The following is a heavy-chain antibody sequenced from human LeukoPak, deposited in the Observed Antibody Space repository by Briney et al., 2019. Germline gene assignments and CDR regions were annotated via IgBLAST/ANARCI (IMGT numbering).Heavy chain of an antibody. J-gene: IGHJ4*02. D-gene: IGHD3-22*01. CDR1: GFTFSSYA. CDR3: AAVGYYDSSGYGSYY. Sequence: PTGGSLRLSCAASGFTFSSYAMSWVRQAPGKGLEWVSAISGSGGSTYYADSVKGRFTISRDNSKNTLYLQMNSLRAEDTAVYYCAAVGYYDSSGYGSYYWGQGTLVTVSS. V-gene: IGHV3-23*01. CDR2: ISGSGGST.